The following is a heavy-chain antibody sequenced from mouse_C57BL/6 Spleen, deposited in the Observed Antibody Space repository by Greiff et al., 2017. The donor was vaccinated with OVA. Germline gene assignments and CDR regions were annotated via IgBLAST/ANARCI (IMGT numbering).Heavy chain of an antibody. CDR3: ARFDGYYDYYAMDY. CDR1: GYTFTSHW. CDR2: IYPGSGST. V-gene: IGHV1-55*01. Sequence: VQLQQPGAELVKPGASVKMSCKASGYTFTSHWITWVKQRPGQGLEWIGDIYPGSGSTNYNEKFKSKATLTVDTSSSTAYMQLSSLTSEDSAVYYCARFDGYYDYYAMDYWGQGTSVTVSS. J-gene: IGHJ4*01. D-gene: IGHD2-3*01.